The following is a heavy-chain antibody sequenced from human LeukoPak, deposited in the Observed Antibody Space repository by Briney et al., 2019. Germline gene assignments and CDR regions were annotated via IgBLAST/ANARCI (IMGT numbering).Heavy chain of an antibody. CDR1: GGSFSGYY. Sequence: SETLSLTCAVYGGSFSGYYWSWIRQPPGKGLEWIGEINHSGSTNYNPSLKGRVTISVDTSKNQFSLKLSSVTAADTAVYYCARVGDSGGFDPWGQGTLVTVSS. D-gene: IGHD2-21*01. J-gene: IGHJ5*02. CDR3: ARVGDSGGFDP. V-gene: IGHV4-34*01. CDR2: INHSGST.